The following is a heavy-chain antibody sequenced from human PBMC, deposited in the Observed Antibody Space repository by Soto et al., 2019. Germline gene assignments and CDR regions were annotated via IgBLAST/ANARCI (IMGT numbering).Heavy chain of an antibody. CDR3: AASGSLGY. CDR1: GYTFTSYA. CDR2: INAGNGDT. J-gene: IGHJ4*02. Sequence: QVQLVQSGAEVKKPGASVKVSCKASGYTFTSYAMHWVRQAPGQSLECMGWINAGNGDTRYSQRFQGRVTITRDTSARTAYMELSSLRSEDTAVYYCAASGSLGYWGQGTLVTVSS. V-gene: IGHV1-3*01. D-gene: IGHD1-26*01.